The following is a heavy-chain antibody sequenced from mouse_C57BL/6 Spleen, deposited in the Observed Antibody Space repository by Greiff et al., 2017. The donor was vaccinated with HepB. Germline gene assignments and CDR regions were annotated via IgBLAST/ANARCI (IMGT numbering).Heavy chain of an antibody. CDR2: INPNNGGT. CDR3: ARWDGYGRGARDY. J-gene: IGHJ4*01. Sequence: EVQLQQSGPELVKPGASVKIPCKASGYTFTDYNMDWVKQSHGKSLEWIGDINPNNGGTIYNQKFKGKATLTVDKYSSKAYMEIRSLTSEDTAVYDCARWDGYGRGARDYWGQGTAVTVSS. V-gene: IGHV1-18*01. D-gene: IGHD2-2*01. CDR1: GYTFTDYN.